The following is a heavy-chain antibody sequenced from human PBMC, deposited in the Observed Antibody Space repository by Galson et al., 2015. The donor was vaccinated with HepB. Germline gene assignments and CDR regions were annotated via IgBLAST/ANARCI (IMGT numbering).Heavy chain of an antibody. D-gene: IGHD1-20*01. CDR1: GFTFSSYW. J-gene: IGHJ3*02. Sequence: SLRLSCAASGFTFSSYWMSWVRQAPGKGLEWVANIKQDGSEKYYVDSVKGRFTISRDNAKNSLYLQMNSLRAEDTAVYYCARGPPNWNGHPFDIWGQGTMVTVSS. CDR2: IKQDGSEK. CDR3: ARGPPNWNGHPFDI. V-gene: IGHV3-7*03.